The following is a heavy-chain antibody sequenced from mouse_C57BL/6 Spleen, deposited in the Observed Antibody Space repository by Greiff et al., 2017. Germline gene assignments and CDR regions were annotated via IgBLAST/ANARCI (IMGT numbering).Heavy chain of an antibody. Sequence: LVESGAELVRPGASVTLSCKASGYTFTDYEMHWVKQTPVHGLEWIGAIDPETGGTAYNQKFKGKAILTADKSSSTAYMELRSLTSEDSAVYYCTRLGGSSLRFAYWGQGTLVTVSA. CDR1: GYTFTDYE. CDR3: TRLGGSSLRFAY. J-gene: IGHJ3*01. V-gene: IGHV1-15*01. D-gene: IGHD1-1*01. CDR2: IDPETGGT.